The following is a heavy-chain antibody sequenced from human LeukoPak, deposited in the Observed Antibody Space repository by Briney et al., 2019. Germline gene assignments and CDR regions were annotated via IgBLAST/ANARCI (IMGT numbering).Heavy chain of an antibody. Sequence: PGGSLRLSCAASGFTFSSYSMNWVRQAPGKGLEWVSSISSSSSYIYYADSVKGRFTISRDNAKNSLYLQMNSLRVEDTAVYYCASIVGATGHAFDIWGQGTTVTVSS. D-gene: IGHD1-26*01. CDR1: GFTFSSYS. V-gene: IGHV3-21*04. J-gene: IGHJ3*02. CDR2: ISSSSSYI. CDR3: ASIVGATGHAFDI.